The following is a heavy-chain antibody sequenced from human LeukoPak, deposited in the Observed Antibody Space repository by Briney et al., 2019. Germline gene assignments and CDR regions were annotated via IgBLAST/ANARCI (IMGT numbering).Heavy chain of an antibody. CDR2: VSWNGGSI. J-gene: IGHJ4*02. CDR3: AKAYCSSSSCYSALDF. Sequence: GGSLRLSCAASGFSFDNYAMHWVRQAPGKGLEGVSGVSWNGGSIGYADSVKGRFTISRDNAKNSLYLQMNSLRAEDTALYYCAKAYCSSSSCYSALDFWGQGTLVTVSS. CDR1: GFSFDNYA. V-gene: IGHV3-9*01. D-gene: IGHD2-2*02.